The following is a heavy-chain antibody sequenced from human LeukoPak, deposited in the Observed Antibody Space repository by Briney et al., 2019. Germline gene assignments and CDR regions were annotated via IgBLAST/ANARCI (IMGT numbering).Heavy chain of an antibody. J-gene: IGHJ4*02. CDR2: IYHSGKA. D-gene: IGHD3-10*01. V-gene: IGHV4-30-2*01. Sequence: SQTLSLTCTVSGAFISSGGFYWSWLRQPPGKGLEWIGYIYHSGKAYYNPSLESRVTISVDRSKNHFSLNLNSVTAADTSVYYCAIVLLWFGEPRGFDYWGQGTLVTVSS. CDR3: AIVLLWFGEPRGFDY. CDR1: GAFISSGGFY.